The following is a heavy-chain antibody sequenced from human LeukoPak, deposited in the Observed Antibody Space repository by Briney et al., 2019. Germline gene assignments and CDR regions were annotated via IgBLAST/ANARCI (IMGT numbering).Heavy chain of an antibody. J-gene: IGHJ4*02. V-gene: IGHV3-23*01. CDR3: AKDHDSSGIDY. D-gene: IGHD3-22*01. CDR1: GFTFNNYA. Sequence: GGTLRLSCAASGFTFNNYAMTWVRQAPGEGLQWVSSVISNGGSTYHADSVRGRFTISRDNSKNTLYLQMNSLRAEDTAVYYCAKDHDSSGIDYWGQGTLVTVSS. CDR2: VISNGGST.